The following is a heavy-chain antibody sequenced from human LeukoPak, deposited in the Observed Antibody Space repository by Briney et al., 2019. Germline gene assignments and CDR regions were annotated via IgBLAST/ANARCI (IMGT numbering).Heavy chain of an antibody. J-gene: IGHJ3*01. CDR3: VRPLASLHDPDVFDL. CDR1: GFDITRLE. Sequence: GGSLRLSCAASGFDITRLEMYWVRQAPGKGLEWISYTTSTGGTKYYADSVRGRFTISRDNSKDSLYLQLNSLRAEDTAVYYCVRPLASLHDPDVFDLWGQGTSVTVSS. D-gene: IGHD3-16*02. V-gene: IGHV3-48*03. CDR2: TTSTGGTK.